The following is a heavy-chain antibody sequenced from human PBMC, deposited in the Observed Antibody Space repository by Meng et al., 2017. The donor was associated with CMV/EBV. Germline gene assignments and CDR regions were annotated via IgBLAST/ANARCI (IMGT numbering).Heavy chain of an antibody. CDR1: GFTFSSYS. D-gene: IGHD5-12*01. V-gene: IGHV3-21*01. CDR2: ISSSSSYI. Sequence: GESLKISCAASGFTFSSYSMNWDRQAPGKGLEWVSSISSSSSYIYYADSVKGRFTISRDNAKNSLYLQMNSLRAEDTAVYYCARDSGYDFSGLDYWGQGTLVTVSS. CDR3: ARDSGYDFSGLDY. J-gene: IGHJ4*02.